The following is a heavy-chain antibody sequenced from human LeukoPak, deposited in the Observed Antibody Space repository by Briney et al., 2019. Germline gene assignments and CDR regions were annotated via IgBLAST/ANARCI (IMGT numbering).Heavy chain of an antibody. CDR3: ARLVLAGRSIPAAIPASLYWFDP. Sequence: GESLKISCKGSGYSFTSYWIGWVRQMPGKSLEWMGIIYPGDSDTRYSPSFQGQVTISADKSISTAYLQWSSLKASDTAMYYCARLVLAGRSIPAAIPASLYWFDPWGQGTLVTVSS. D-gene: IGHD2-2*02. J-gene: IGHJ5*02. V-gene: IGHV5-51*01. CDR1: GYSFTSYW. CDR2: IYPGDSDT.